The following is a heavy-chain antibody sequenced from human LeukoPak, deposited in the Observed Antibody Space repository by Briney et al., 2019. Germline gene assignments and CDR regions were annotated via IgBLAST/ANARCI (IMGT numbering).Heavy chain of an antibody. J-gene: IGHJ4*02. D-gene: IGHD2-15*01. CDR3: ARGAQYCSGGTCNDY. V-gene: IGHV3-11*05. CDR2: IIGSSTFT. Sequence: RPGRSLRLSCAASGFTFSDYYMSWIRQAPGKGLEWLSYIIGSSTFTNYAVSVKGRFTISRDNAKNSLYPQMNSLRAEDPAVYYCARGAQYCSGGTCNDYWGQGTLVTVSS. CDR1: GFTFSDYY.